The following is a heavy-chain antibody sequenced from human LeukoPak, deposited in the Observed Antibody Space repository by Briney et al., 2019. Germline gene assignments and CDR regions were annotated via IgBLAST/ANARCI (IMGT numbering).Heavy chain of an antibody. CDR1: GFTFSSYW. CDR2: INNDGSTT. J-gene: IGHJ4*02. D-gene: IGHD7-27*01. Sequence: PGGSLRLSCAASGFTFSSYWMHWARQAPGKGLVWVARINNDGSTTMYADSVKGRFTISRDNAKNTLYLQMNNQRPEDTAVYYCARSPSGCFDYWGQGALVTVSS. CDR3: ARSPSGCFDY. V-gene: IGHV3-74*03.